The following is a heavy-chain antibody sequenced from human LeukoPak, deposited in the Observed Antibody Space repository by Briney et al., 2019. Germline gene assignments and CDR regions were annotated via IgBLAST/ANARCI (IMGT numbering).Heavy chain of an antibody. Sequence: GGSLRLSCAASGFTFSSYAMSWVRQAPGKGLDWVSAISGSGGSTYYADSVKGRFTISRDNSKNTLYLQMNSLRAEDTAVYYCAKAFTATTYADYWGQGTLVTVSS. CDR1: GFTFSSYA. CDR2: ISGSGGST. D-gene: IGHD4-17*01. V-gene: IGHV3-23*01. J-gene: IGHJ4*02. CDR3: AKAFTATTYADY.